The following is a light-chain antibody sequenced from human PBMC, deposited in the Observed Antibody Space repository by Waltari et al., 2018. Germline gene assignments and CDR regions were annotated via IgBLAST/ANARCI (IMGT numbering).Light chain of an antibody. V-gene: IGLV2-14*03. Sequence: QSALTQPASVSGSPGQSITISCTGTSSDVGGYNYVSWYQQHPGKAPKLIIYDVSNRPSGVSNRFSGSKSDNTASLTISGLQAEDEADYYCSSYTSSSNYVFGTGTKVTVL. CDR3: SSYTSSSNYV. CDR1: SSDVGGYNY. CDR2: DVS. J-gene: IGLJ1*01.